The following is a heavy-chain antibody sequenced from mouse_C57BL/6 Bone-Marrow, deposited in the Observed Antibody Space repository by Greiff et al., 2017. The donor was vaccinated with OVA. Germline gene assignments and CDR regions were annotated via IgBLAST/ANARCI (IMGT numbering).Heavy chain of an antibody. CDR2: ISYSGST. CDR3: AREGYGSSNWYFDV. D-gene: IGHD1-1*01. V-gene: IGHV3-1*01. Sequence: EVKLVESGPGMVKPSQSLSLTCTVTGYSITSGYDWHWIRHFPGNKLEWMGYISYSGSTNYNPSLKSRISITHDTSKNHFFLKLNSVTTEDTATYYCAREGYGSSNWYFDVWGTGTTVTVSS. CDR1: GYSITSGYD. J-gene: IGHJ1*03.